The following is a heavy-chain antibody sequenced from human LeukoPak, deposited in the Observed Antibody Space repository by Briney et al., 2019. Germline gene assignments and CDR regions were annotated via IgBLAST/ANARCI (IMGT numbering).Heavy chain of an antibody. J-gene: IGHJ4*02. D-gene: IGHD3-22*01. V-gene: IGHV1-69*13. CDR1: GGTFSSYA. CDR3: ARGPPYYYDSSGYYPY. CDR2: IIPIFGAA. Sequence: SVKVSCKASGGTFSSYAISWVRQAPGQGLEWMGGIIPIFGAANYAQKFQGRVTITADESTSTAYMELSSLRSEDTAVYYCARGPPYYYDSSGYYPYWGQGTLVTVSS.